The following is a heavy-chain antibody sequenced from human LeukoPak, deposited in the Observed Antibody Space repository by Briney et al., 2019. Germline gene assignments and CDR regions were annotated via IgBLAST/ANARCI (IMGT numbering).Heavy chain of an antibody. J-gene: IGHJ3*02. CDR1: GGSISSSSYY. CDR2: IYYSGST. V-gene: IGHV4-39*07. CDR3: GTRGGEWELHAFDI. Sequence: SETLSLTCTVSGGSISSSSYYWGWIRQPPGKGLEWIGSIYYSGSTYYNPSLKSRVTISVDTSKNQFSLKLSSVTAADTAVYYCGTRGGEWELHAFDIWGQGTMVTVSS. D-gene: IGHD1-26*01.